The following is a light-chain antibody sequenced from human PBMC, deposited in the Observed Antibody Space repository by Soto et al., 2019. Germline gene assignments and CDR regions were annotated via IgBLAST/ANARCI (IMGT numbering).Light chain of an antibody. CDR3: QKYNSAPPT. Sequence: DIQMTQSPSSLSASVGDRVSITCRASQAISSYLAWYQQKPGKVPKVLIYAASTLQSGVPSRFSDSGSGTDFTLTISSLQPEDVATYYCQKYNSAPPTFGQGTKVEIK. V-gene: IGKV1-27*01. CDR1: QAISSY. J-gene: IGKJ1*01. CDR2: AAS.